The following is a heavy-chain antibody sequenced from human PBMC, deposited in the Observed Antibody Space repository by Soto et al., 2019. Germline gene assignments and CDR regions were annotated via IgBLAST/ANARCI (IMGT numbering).Heavy chain of an antibody. CDR3: ARYFDWPSAFDI. CDR2: INYFGST. Sequence: SGTLSLTCTVSGGSIRGYYWSWIRQPPGKRLEWIGYINYFGSTNYNPSLKSRVTISVDTSREQFSLRLDSVTAADTAVYYCARYFDWPSAFDIWGQWTMVT. D-gene: IGHD3-9*01. CDR1: GGSIRGYY. V-gene: IGHV4-59*01. J-gene: IGHJ3*02.